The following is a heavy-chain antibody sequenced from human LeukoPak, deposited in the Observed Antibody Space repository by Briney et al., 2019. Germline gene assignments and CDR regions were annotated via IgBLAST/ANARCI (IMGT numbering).Heavy chain of an antibody. CDR1: GGSFSGYY. D-gene: IGHD3-3*01. CDR2: INHSGST. V-gene: IGHV4-34*01. Sequence: KPSETLSLTCAVYGGSFSGYYWSWIRQPPGKGLEWIGEINHSGSTNYNPSLKSRVTISVDTSKNQFSLKLSSVTAADTAVYYCARRVLVSGYLYFQHWGQGTLVTVSS. CDR3: ARRVLVSGYLYFQH. J-gene: IGHJ1*01.